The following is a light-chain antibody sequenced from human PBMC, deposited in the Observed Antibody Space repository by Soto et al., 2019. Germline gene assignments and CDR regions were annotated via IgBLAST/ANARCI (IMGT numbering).Light chain of an antibody. V-gene: IGKV1-5*03. CDR1: QSISFW. Sequence: DIQMTQSPSTLSASVGDRVTITCRASQSISFWLAWYQQKPGKAPNLLIYKASSLESGVPSRFSGSGSGTEFTLTISSLQPDDFATYYCQQYNSYSRTFGQGTKWIS. CDR3: QQYNSYSRT. J-gene: IGKJ1*01. CDR2: KAS.